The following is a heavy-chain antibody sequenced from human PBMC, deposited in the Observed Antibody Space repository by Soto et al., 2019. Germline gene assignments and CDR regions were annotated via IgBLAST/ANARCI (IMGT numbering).Heavy chain of an antibody. Sequence: EVQLVESGGGLVQPGGSLRLSCAASGFTFSSYAMHCVRQAPGKGLEYVSSSSSNGGSAHYANSVKGRFTISRDNSKNVLYLQMGSLRAEDMAVYYCARVRQSYGDYDYWGQGTLVTVSS. D-gene: IGHD4-17*01. CDR1: GFTFSSYA. CDR3: ARVRQSYGDYDY. V-gene: IGHV3-64*01. J-gene: IGHJ4*02. CDR2: SSSNGGSA.